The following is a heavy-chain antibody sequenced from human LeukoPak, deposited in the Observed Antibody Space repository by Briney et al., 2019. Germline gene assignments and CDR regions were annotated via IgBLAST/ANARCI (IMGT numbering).Heavy chain of an antibody. Sequence: SETLSLTCTVSGGSIGTYYWSWIRQPPGKGLEWIGYIYYSGSTNYNPSLKSRVTISLDTSKNQFSLKLSSVTAADMAVYYCTRHPGVNTPHAVWGQGTMVTVSS. CDR2: IYYSGST. V-gene: IGHV4-59*08. CDR1: GGSIGTYY. D-gene: IGHD3-10*01. CDR3: TRHPGVNTPHAV. J-gene: IGHJ3*01.